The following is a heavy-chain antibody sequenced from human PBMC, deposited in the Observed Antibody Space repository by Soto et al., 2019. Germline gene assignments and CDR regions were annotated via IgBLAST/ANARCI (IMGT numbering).Heavy chain of an antibody. V-gene: IGHV4-59*08. D-gene: IGHD3-10*01. CDR1: GGPMNNYY. Sequence: QVQLQESGPGLVKPSETLCLICAIYGGPMNNYYCSWFRQPRGQGLEWIGYMGYNGFTRYNPSLRSRVAISLDTAKNQFSLNLSSVTAADTALYYCSRQGFGELHGLVDVWGQGITVIVSS. J-gene: IGHJ6*02. CDR2: MGYNGFT. CDR3: SRQGFGELHGLVDV.